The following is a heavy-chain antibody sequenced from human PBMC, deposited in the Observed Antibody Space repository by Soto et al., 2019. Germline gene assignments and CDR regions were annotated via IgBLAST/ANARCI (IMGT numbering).Heavy chain of an antibody. V-gene: IGHV3-74*01. J-gene: IGHJ3*01. CDR2: INTDGSRT. CDR3: ARSPGGYYIY. D-gene: IGHD3-9*01. CDR1: GFSFSTYW. Sequence: EVQLVESGGGLVQPGGSLRLSCADSGFSFSTYWMHWVRQGPGKGLVWVARINTDGSRTDYADSVKGRFTISRDNAKNTLYLQMNRLRAEDTAVYYCARSPGGYYIYWGQGTMVTVSS.